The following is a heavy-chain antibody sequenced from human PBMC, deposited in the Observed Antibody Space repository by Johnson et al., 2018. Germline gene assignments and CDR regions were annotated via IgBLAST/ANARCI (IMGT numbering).Heavy chain of an antibody. Sequence: VQLVQSGGGLVQPGRSLRLSCVASGFTFEDYAMHWVRQVPGKGLEWVSGISWTSVKIGYADSVKGRFTRPRDNAKNSLYLEMNRLSAEDTAVYYCPRPGGDYATSGYYFPFDNWGPGTLVTVSS. CDR1: GFTFEDYA. CDR3: PRPGGDYATSGYYFPFDN. V-gene: IGHV3-9*01. CDR2: ISWTSVKI. D-gene: IGHD3-22*01. J-gene: IGHJ4*02.